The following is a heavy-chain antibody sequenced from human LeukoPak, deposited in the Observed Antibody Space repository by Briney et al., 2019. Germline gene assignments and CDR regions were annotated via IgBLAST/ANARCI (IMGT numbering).Heavy chain of an antibody. V-gene: IGHV3-21*01. Sequence: GGSLRLSCAASGFTFSSYSMNWLRQAPGKGLEWVSSISSSSSYIYYADSVKGRFTISRDNAKNSLYLQMYSLRAEDTAVYYCARTIAAAGTLDFDYWGQGTLVTVSS. CDR3: ARTIAAAGTLDFDY. CDR2: ISSSSSYI. D-gene: IGHD6-13*01. J-gene: IGHJ4*02. CDR1: GFTFSSYS.